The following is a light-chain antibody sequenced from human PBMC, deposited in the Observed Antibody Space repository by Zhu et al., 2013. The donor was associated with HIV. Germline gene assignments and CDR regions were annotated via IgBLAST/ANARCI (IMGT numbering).Light chain of an antibody. V-gene: IGKV3-20*01. J-gene: IGKJ1*01. CDR3: HQYGSSPRT. Sequence: EIVLAQSPGTLSLSPGERATLSCRASQSVSSNLAWYQQRPGQAPRLVIYGASTRATGIPARFSGSGSGTDFTLTISRLEPEDFAVYYCHQYGSSPRTFGQGTKVEMK. CDR1: QSVSSN. CDR2: GAS.